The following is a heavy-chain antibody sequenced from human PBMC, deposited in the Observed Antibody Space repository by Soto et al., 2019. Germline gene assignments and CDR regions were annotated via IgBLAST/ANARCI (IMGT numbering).Heavy chain of an antibody. J-gene: IGHJ4*02. CDR3: ARGRAEYSFDY. V-gene: IGHV4-34*01. Sequence: NPSETLSLTCAVYGGSFSGYYWSWIRQPPGKGLEWIGEINHSGSTNYNPSLKSRVTISVDTSKNQFSLKLSSVTAADTAVYYCARGRAEYSFDYWGQGTLVAVSS. CDR2: INHSGST. CDR1: GGSFSGYY. D-gene: IGHD6-6*01.